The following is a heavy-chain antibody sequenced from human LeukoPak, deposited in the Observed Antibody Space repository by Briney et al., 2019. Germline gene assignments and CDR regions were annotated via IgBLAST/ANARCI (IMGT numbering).Heavy chain of an antibody. CDR3: AREAAGIDY. CDR1: GFSFSGHW. Sequence: HPGGSLRLSCTASGFSFSGHWMHWARQLPGKGLVWVSRISPTGSTTSYADSVKGRFTVSRDNARNSLYLQMNSLRAEDTAVYYCAREAAGIDYWGQGTLVTVSS. CDR2: ISPTGSTT. V-gene: IGHV3-74*01. J-gene: IGHJ4*02. D-gene: IGHD6-13*01.